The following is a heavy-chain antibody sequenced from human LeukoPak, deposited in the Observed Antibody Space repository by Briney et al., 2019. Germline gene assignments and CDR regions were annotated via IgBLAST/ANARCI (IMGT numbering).Heavy chain of an antibody. CDR3: ARASVDDAFDI. D-gene: IGHD5-12*01. Sequence: ASVKVSCKASGYTFTSYAMHWVRQAPGQRLEWMGWINAGNGNTKYSQKLQGRVTITRDTSASTAYMELSSLRSEDTAVYYCARASVDDAFDIWGQGTMVTVSS. V-gene: IGHV1-3*01. CDR1: GYTFTSYA. CDR2: INAGNGNT. J-gene: IGHJ3*02.